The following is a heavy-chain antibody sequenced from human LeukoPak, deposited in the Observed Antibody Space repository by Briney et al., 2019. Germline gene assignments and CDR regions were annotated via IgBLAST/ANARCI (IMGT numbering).Heavy chain of an antibody. J-gene: IGHJ5*02. V-gene: IGHV3-48*01. CDR2: ISSSSSTI. CDR1: GFTFSSYS. Sequence: GGSLRLSCAASGFTFSSYSMNWVRQAPGKGLEWDSYISSSSSTIYYADSVEGRFTISRDNAKNSLYLQMNSLRAEDTAVYYCARDGGCSSTSCYSRFNWFDPWGQGTLVTVSS. D-gene: IGHD2-2*01. CDR3: ARDGGCSSTSCYSRFNWFDP.